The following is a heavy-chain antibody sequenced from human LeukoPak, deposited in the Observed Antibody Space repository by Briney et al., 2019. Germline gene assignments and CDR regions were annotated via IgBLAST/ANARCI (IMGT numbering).Heavy chain of an antibody. J-gene: IGHJ3*01. CDR2: INPNTGGT. CDR1: GYTFTGYY. D-gene: IGHD4-11*01. CDR3: ARALVSNYGHDAFDF. Sequence: ASVKVSCKTSGYTFTGYYIHWVRQAPGQGLEWLGWINPNTGGTNYAQTFQGRVVLTSDTSVETAYVDLSSLKSDDTAIYYCARALVSNYGHDAFDFWGQGTMVTVSS. V-gene: IGHV1-2*02.